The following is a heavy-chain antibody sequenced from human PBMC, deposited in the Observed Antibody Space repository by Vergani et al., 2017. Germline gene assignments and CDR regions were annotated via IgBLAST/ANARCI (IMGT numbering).Heavy chain of an antibody. V-gene: IGHV1-69*12. Sequence: QVQLVQSGAEVKKPGSSVKVSCKASGGTFSSYAISWVRQAPGQGLEWMGGIIPIVGTANYAQKFEGRVTITADESTSTTYMELSSLRTEDTAVYYYAYEGGVKTYGMDGWGQGTTVTVSS. CDR1: GGTFSSYA. J-gene: IGHJ6*02. CDR3: AYEGGVKTYGMDG. CDR2: IIPIVGTA. D-gene: IGHD3-16*01.